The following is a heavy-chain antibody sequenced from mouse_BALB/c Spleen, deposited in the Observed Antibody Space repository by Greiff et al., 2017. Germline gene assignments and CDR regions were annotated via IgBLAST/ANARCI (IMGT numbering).Heavy chain of an antibody. CDR2: ISSGGSYT. CDR3: TREEGPWFAY. CDR1: GFTFSSYT. J-gene: IGHJ3*01. V-gene: IGHV5-6-4*01. Sequence: EVQVVESGGGLVKPGGSLKLSCAASGFTFSSYTMSWVRQTPEKRLEWVATISSGGSYTYYPDSVKGRFTISRDNAKNTLYLQMSSLKSEDTAMYYCTREEGPWFAYWGQGTLVTVSA.